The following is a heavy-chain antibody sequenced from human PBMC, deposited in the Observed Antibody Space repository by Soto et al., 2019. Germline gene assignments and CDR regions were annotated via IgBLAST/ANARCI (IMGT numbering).Heavy chain of an antibody. CDR3: AKRGAGHYFDY. V-gene: IGHV3-23*01. CDR1: GFTFSSYA. Sequence: EVQLLEPGGGLVQPGGSLRLSCAASGFTFSSYAMSWVRQAPGKGLEWVSVISGSGDSTYYADSVKGRLTISRDNSKNTLYLQRNSLRAEDTAVYNCAKRGAGHYFDYWGQGTLVTVSS. CDR2: ISGSGDST. D-gene: IGHD6-19*01. J-gene: IGHJ4*02.